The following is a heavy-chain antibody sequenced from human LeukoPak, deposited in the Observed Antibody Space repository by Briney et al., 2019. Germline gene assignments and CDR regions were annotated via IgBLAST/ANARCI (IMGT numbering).Heavy chain of an antibody. D-gene: IGHD6-19*01. Sequence: SETPSLTCTVSDGSISSYFWSWIRQPPGKGLEWIGHIYYSGSTNYNPSLKSRVTISVDTSKNQFSLQLRSVTAADTAVYYCARDGGYNSGWPYFDYWGQGTLVPVSS. CDR2: IYYSGST. CDR3: ARDGGYNSGWPYFDY. J-gene: IGHJ4*02. V-gene: IGHV4-59*01. CDR1: DGSISSYF.